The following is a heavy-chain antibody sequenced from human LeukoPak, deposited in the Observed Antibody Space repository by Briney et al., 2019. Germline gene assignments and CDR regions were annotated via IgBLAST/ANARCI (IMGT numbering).Heavy chain of an antibody. D-gene: IGHD3-22*01. Sequence: PSETLSLTCAVSGGSISSSNWWSWVRQPPGKGLEWIGEIYHSGSTNYNPSLKSRVTISVDKSKNQFSLKLSSVTAADTAVYYCARGLGYYYDSSGGHWGQGTLVTVSS. V-gene: IGHV4-4*02. CDR2: IYHSGST. CDR1: GGSISSSNW. CDR3: ARGLGYYYDSSGGH. J-gene: IGHJ1*01.